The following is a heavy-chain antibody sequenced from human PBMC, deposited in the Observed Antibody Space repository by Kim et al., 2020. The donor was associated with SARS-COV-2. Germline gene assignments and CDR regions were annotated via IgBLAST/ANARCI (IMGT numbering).Heavy chain of an antibody. Sequence: GGSLRLSCAASGFTFSSYSMNWVRQAPGKGLEWVSSISSSSSYIYYADSVKGRFTISRDNAKNSLYLQMNSLRAEDTAVYYCASGGGYAPTNLLNWGQGTLVTVSS. CDR2: ISSSSSYI. D-gene: IGHD2-2*01. J-gene: IGHJ4*02. CDR3: ASGGGYAPTNLLN. CDR1: GFTFSSYS. V-gene: IGHV3-21*01.